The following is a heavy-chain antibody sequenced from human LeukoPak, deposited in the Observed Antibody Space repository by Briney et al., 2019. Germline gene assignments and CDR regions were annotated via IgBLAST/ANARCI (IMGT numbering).Heavy chain of an antibody. CDR1: GYTFTGYY. CDR3: ARGRGAIYAFDI. CDR2: INPNSGGT. V-gene: IGHV1-2*02. Sequence: ASVKVSCKASGYTFTGYYMHWVRQAPGQGPEWMGWINPNSGGTNYAQKLQGRVTMTTDTSTSTAYMELRSLRSDDTAVYYCARGRGAIYAFDIWGQGTMVTVSS. D-gene: IGHD3-10*01. J-gene: IGHJ3*02.